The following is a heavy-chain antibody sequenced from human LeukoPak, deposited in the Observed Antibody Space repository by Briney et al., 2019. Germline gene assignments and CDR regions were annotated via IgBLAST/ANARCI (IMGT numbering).Heavy chain of an antibody. Sequence: ASVKVSCKASGYTFTGYYMHWVRQAPGQGLEWMGWINPNSGGTNYAQKFQGRVTMTRDTSISTAYMELSRLRSDDTAVYYCARTRYSSSPADFWGQGTLVTVSS. J-gene: IGHJ4*02. CDR3: ARTRYSSSPADF. D-gene: IGHD6-6*01. CDR1: GYTFTGYY. CDR2: INPNSGGT. V-gene: IGHV1-2*02.